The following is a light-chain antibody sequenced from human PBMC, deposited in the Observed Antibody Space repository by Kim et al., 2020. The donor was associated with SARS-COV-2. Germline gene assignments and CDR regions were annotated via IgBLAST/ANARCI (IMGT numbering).Light chain of an antibody. CDR2: GKN. Sequence: VALGPKGRINCQGESLRTYYTKLFQPKPGQAPIVVFYGKNNRASGIPDRVSGSSSGNTASLTIPATQAGDEADYYCNSRDNNDNVLFGGGTRLTVL. CDR1: SLRTYY. J-gene: IGLJ2*01. V-gene: IGLV3-19*01. CDR3: NSRDNNDNVL.